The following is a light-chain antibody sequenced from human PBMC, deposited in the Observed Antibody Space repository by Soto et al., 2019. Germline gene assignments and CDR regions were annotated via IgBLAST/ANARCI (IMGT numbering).Light chain of an antibody. CDR3: QQYNSYSRGT. V-gene: IGKV1-5*03. J-gene: IGKJ1*01. CDR1: QNIKNW. CDR2: TAS. Sequence: DIQMTQSPSTLSASVGDRVTIACRASQNIKNWLAWYQQKPGQVPKLLVYTASSLESGVPSRFSGSGSGTEFTLTISSLQPDDFETYYCQQYNSYSRGTFGQGTKVEIK.